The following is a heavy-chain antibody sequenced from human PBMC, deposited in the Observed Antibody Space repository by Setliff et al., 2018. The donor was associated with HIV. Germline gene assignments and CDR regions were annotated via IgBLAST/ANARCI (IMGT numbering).Heavy chain of an antibody. CDR1: GYTFTSYY. D-gene: IGHD3-10*01. Sequence: ASVKVSCKASGYTFTSYYIHWVRQAPGQGLEWMGRINPSGGSTSYAQKFQGRVTMTRDTSTSTGYMELSSLRSEDTAMYYWARRGVPQQIDLDSWGHGTLVTVSS. CDR3: ARRGVPQQIDLDS. V-gene: IGHV1-46*01. J-gene: IGHJ5*01. CDR2: INPSGGST.